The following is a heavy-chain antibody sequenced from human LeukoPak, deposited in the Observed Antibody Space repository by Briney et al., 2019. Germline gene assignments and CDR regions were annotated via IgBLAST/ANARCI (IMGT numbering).Heavy chain of an antibody. CDR3: ARVGATTYDF. D-gene: IGHD1-26*01. J-gene: IGHJ4*02. CDR2: INAGNGNT. V-gene: IGHV1-3*01. CDR1: GYTFTNYV. Sequence: ASVKVSCKASGYTFTNYVMHWARQAPGQRLEWMGWINAGNGNTKYSQKFRDRVTITRDTSASTAYMELSSLRSEDTAVYYCARVGATTYDFWGQGTLVTVSS.